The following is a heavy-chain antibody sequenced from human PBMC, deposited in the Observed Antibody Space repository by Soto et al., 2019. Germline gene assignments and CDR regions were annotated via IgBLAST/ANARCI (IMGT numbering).Heavy chain of an antibody. CDR2: ISSSSSTI. Sequence: GGSLRLSCSASGFTFSSYSMNWARQAPGKGLEWVSYISSSSSTIYYADSVKGRFTISRDNAKNSLYLQMISLRDEDTAVYYCARGRARGTAMDTFDYWGQGTLVTVSS. V-gene: IGHV3-48*02. CDR1: GFTFSSYS. J-gene: IGHJ4*02. CDR3: ARGRARGTAMDTFDY. D-gene: IGHD5-18*01.